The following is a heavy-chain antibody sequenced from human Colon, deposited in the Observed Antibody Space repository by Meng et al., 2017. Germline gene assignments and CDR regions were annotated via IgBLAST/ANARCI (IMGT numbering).Heavy chain of an antibody. V-gene: IGHV4-34*02. D-gene: IGHD4-17*01. Sequence: QGGPRLFTPSETPSLTCAGSGGSFSGFYWSWIRQPPGKGLEWIGEIDHFGISNYNSSLEGRLTMSVDTSKKQISLTLTSVTAADTAVYYCATGLRHGDWFDPWGPGTLVTVSS. CDR3: ATGLRHGDWFDP. CDR2: IDHFGIS. J-gene: IGHJ5*02. CDR1: GGSFSGFY.